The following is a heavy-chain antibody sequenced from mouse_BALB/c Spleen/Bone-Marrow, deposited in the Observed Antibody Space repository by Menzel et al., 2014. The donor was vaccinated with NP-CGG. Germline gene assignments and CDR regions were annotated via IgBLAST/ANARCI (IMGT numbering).Heavy chain of an antibody. CDR2: IYPYNGVS. Sequence: VQLQQSGPELVKPGASVKISCKASGYSFTGYYMHWVKQSHGNSLDWIGYIYPYNGVSSYNQKFKGKATLTVDKSSSTAYMELRGLTSDDSAGDYCESRGEYFDVWGAGTTVTVSS. J-gene: IGHJ1*01. CDR3: ESRGEYFDV. CDR1: GYSFTGYY. V-gene: IGHV1-31*01.